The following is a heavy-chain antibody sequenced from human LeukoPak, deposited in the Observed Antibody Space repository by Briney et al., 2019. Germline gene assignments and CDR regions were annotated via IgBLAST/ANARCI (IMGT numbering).Heavy chain of an antibody. D-gene: IGHD4-17*01. Sequence: GGSLRLSCAASAFTFNVHAMNWVRQAPGKGLEWISYISSSSTTIYYADSVRGRFTVSRDNAKSSLYLQMNSLRDEDTAVYYCATLSYGDYENVWGQGALVTVSS. CDR3: ATLSYGDYENV. CDR1: AFTFNVHA. J-gene: IGHJ4*02. V-gene: IGHV3-48*02. CDR2: ISSSSTTI.